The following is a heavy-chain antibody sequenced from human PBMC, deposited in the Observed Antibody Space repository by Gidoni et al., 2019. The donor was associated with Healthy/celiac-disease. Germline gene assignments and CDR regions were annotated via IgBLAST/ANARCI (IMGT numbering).Heavy chain of an antibody. CDR1: GYTFTGSS. D-gene: IGHD3-22*01. Sequence: QVQLVQSGAEVKKPGASVKVSCKASGYTFTGSSIHWVRQAPGQGLEWMGWINPNSGGTNYAQKFQGRVTMTRDTSISTAYMELSRLRSDDTAVYYCAREPPLTYYYDSSGYYLPDDFGNWGQGTLVTVSS. J-gene: IGHJ4*02. V-gene: IGHV1-2*02. CDR2: INPNSGGT. CDR3: AREPPLTYYYDSSGYYLPDDFGN.